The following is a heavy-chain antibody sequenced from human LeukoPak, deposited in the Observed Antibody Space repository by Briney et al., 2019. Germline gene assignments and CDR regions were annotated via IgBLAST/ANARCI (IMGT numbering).Heavy chain of an antibody. CDR2: ISSSSSYI. V-gene: IGHV3-21*01. CDR3: ARGRDRSHYYYYGMDV. J-gene: IGHJ6*02. CDR1: GFTFSAYW. Sequence: GGSLRLSCAASGFTFSAYWMSWVRQAPGKGLEWVSSISSSSSYIYYADSVKGRFTISRDNAKNSLYLQMNSLRAEDTAVYYCARGRDRSHYYYYGMDVWGQGTTVTVSS. D-gene: IGHD3-22*01.